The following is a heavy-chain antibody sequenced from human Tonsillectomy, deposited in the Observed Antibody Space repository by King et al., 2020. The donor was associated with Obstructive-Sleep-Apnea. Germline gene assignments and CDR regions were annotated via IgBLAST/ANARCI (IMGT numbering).Heavy chain of an antibody. Sequence: QLQESGPGLVKPSETLSLTCTVSGGSINSYYWSWIRQPAGKGLEWIGRIYTSGSTNYNPSLKSRGTLAVETSKNQFSLKLSSVTAADTAVYYCARDGSVGWFDSWGQGTLVTVSS. CDR2: IYTSGST. V-gene: IGHV4-4*07. CDR3: ARDGSVGWFDS. J-gene: IGHJ5*01. D-gene: IGHD2-15*01. CDR1: GGSINSYY.